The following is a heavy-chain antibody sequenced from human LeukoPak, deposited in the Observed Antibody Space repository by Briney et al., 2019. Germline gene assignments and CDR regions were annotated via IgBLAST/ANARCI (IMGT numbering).Heavy chain of an antibody. CDR1: GFTFSSYA. Sequence: GGSLRLSCAASGFTFSSYAMSWVRQAPGKGLERVSAISGSGGSTYYADSVKGRFTISGDNSKNTLYLQMNSLRAEDTAVYYCAKPLGGIVVVPAAIPPPDYWGQGTLVTVSS. CDR2: ISGSGGST. CDR3: AKPLGGIVVVPAAIPPPDY. J-gene: IGHJ4*02. D-gene: IGHD2-2*02. V-gene: IGHV3-23*01.